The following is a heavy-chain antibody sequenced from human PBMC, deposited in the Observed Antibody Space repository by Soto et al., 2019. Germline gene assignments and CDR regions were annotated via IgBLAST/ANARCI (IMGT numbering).Heavy chain of an antibody. J-gene: IGHJ4*02. D-gene: IGHD3-22*01. CDR3: ARTDSRGRWAAWY. CDR2: IHYSGTT. V-gene: IGHV4-61*01. Sequence: QVQLQESGPGLVKPSETLSLTCSVSGDSVSSGSYCWAWIRQPPGKGLEWIGYIHYSGTTDYNSSLKSRVTISVDTSKNQFSLKLSSVTAADTAVYYCARTDSRGRWAAWYWGQGILVTVSS. CDR1: GDSVSSGSYC.